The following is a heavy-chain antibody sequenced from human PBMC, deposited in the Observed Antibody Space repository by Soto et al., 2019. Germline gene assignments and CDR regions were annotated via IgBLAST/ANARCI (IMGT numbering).Heavy chain of an antibody. CDR1: GGTFSSYT. D-gene: IGHD2-15*01. J-gene: IGHJ4*02. V-gene: IGHV1-18*01. CDR2: ISAYNGNT. CDR3: ARDPGIVVVVAAFDY. Sequence: ASVKVSCKASGGTFSSYTISWVRQAPGQGLEWMGWISAYNGNTNYAQKLQGRVTMTTDTSTSTAYMELRSLRSDDTAVYYCARDPGIVVVVAAFDYWGQGTLVTVSS.